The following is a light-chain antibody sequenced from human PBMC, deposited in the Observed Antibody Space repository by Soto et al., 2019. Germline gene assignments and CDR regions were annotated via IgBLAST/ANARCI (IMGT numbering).Light chain of an antibody. CDR3: QQYNSYSQT. J-gene: IGKJ1*01. V-gene: IGKV1-5*02. Sequence: DIQMTQSPSSLSAPVGDRGTNLCRASQSVSTRLAWYQQKPGKAPNLLIYDASSLESGVPSRFSGSGSGTEFTLTISSLQPDDFATYYCQQYNSYSQTFGQGTKVDIK. CDR2: DAS. CDR1: QSVSTR.